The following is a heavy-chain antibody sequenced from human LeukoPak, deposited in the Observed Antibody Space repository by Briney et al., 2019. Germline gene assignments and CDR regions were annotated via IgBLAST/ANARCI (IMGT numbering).Heavy chain of an antibody. Sequence: GRSLRLSCAASGFTFSSYAMHCVRQAPGKGLEWVAVISYDGSNKYYADSVKGRFTISRDNSKNTLYLQMNSLRAEDTAVYYCARDTLTSGWSYFDYWGQGTLVTVSS. J-gene: IGHJ4*02. CDR1: GFTFSSYA. CDR2: ISYDGSNK. V-gene: IGHV3-30-3*01. CDR3: ARDTLTSGWSYFDY. D-gene: IGHD6-19*01.